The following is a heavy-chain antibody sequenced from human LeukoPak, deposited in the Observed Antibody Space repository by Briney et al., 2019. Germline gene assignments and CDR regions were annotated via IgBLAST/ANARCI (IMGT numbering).Heavy chain of an antibody. CDR1: GYTFSTYD. D-gene: IGHD3-3*02. CDR3: AKAIFGVAWFDP. CDR2: MNPNSGNT. Sequence: ASVKVSCKVSGYTFSTYDLIWVRQATGQGLEWMGWMNPNSGNTGYAQKFQGRVTMTRNTSISTAYMELSSLRSEDTAVYYCAKAIFGVAWFDPWGQGTLVTVSS. J-gene: IGHJ5*02. V-gene: IGHV1-8*01.